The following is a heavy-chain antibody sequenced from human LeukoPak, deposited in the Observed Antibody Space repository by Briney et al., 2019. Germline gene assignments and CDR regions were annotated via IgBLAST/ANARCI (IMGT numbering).Heavy chain of an antibody. CDR3: ARYYYGSGSYSFADY. V-gene: IGHV3-53*01. J-gene: IGHJ4*02. CDR2: IYSGGST. D-gene: IGHD3-10*01. Sequence: GGSLRLSCAASGFTVSSNYMSWVRQAPGKGLEWVSVIYSGGSTYYADSVKGRFTISRDNSRNTLYLQMNSLRAEDTAVYYCARYYYGSGSYSFADYWGQGTLVTVSS. CDR1: GFTVSSNY.